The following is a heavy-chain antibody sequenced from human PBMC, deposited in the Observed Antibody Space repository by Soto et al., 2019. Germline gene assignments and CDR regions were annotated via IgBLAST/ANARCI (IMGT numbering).Heavy chain of an antibody. Sequence: LTFTVSGGSISSYYWSWIRQPPGKGLEWIGYIYYSGSTNYNPSLQSRVTISVDTSKNQFSLKLSSVTAADPAVYYCARGEAYYDFWSSYYNGEDNWLDPWGPGTLVTVSS. CDR3: ARGEAYYDFWSSYYNGEDNWLDP. D-gene: IGHD3-3*01. J-gene: IGHJ5*02. V-gene: IGHV4-59*01. CDR2: IYYSGST. CDR1: GGSISSYY.